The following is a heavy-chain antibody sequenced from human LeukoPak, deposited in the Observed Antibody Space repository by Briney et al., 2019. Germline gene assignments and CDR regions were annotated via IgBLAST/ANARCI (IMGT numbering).Heavy chain of an antibody. Sequence: PGGSLRLSCAASGLTFSRYAMTWVRQAPGKGLEWVSSISGSGGTTYYADSVKGRFTFSRDNSKNSLYLQMNSLRAEDTAVYYCAKGTVRLYYYYMDVWGKGTTVTVSS. D-gene: IGHD4-11*01. J-gene: IGHJ6*03. V-gene: IGHV3-23*01. CDR3: AKGTVRLYYYYMDV. CDR2: ISGSGGTT. CDR1: GLTFSRYA.